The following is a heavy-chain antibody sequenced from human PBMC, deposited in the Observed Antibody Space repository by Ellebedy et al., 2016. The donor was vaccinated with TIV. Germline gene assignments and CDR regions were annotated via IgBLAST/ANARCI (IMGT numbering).Heavy chain of an antibody. CDR3: AKDRGHYMDV. V-gene: IGHV3-30*18. CDR1: GFTFSSYG. D-gene: IGHD3-10*01. J-gene: IGHJ6*03. CDR2: ISYDGSNK. Sequence: GGSLRLXXAASGFTFSSYGMHWVRQAPGKGLEWVAVISYDGSNKYYADSVKGRFTISRDNSKNTLYLQMNSLRAEDTAVYYCAKDRGHYMDVWGKGTTVTVSS.